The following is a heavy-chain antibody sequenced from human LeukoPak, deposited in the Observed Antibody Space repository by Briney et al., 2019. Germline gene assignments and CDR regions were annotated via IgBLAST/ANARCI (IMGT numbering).Heavy chain of an antibody. CDR1: GGSISSTRYY. CDR3: ARHGIYYGLGSSYGLPNWFDP. J-gene: IGHJ5*02. V-gene: IGHV4-39*01. CDR2: IYYSGST. Sequence: SETLSLTCTVSGGSISSTRYYWGWIRQPPGKGLEWIGSIYYSGSTYYNPSLKSRVTMSVDRSKNQFSLKLSSVTAADTAVYYCARHGIYYGLGSSYGLPNWFDPWGRGTLVTVSS. D-gene: IGHD3-10*01.